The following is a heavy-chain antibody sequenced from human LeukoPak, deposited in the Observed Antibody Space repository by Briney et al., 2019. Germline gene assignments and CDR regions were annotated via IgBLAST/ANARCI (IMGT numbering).Heavy chain of an antibody. CDR3: ARGEGLFDY. CDR2: IYYSGST. V-gene: IGHV4-59*01. CDR1: GGSISSYY. J-gene: IGHJ4*02. Sequence: KPSETLSLTCTVSGGSISSYYRSWIRQPPGKGLEWIGYIYYSGSTNYNPSLKSRVTISVDTSKNQFSLKLSSVTAADTAVYYCARGEGLFDYWGQGTLVTVSS.